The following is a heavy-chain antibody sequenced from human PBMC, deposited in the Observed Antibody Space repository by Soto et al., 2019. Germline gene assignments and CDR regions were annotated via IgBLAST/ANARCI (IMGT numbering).Heavy chain of an antibody. CDR2: IYYSGST. CDR1: GGTISSYY. D-gene: IGHD3-9*01. Sequence: PSETLSLTCTVSGGTISSYYWSWIRQPPGKGLEWIGYIYYSGSTNYNPSLKSRVTISVDTSKNQFPLKLSSVTAADTAVYYCTGMTGYYAPGGENYYMDVWGKGTTVTSP. V-gene: IGHV4-59*08. J-gene: IGHJ6*03. CDR3: TGMTGYYAPGGENYYMDV.